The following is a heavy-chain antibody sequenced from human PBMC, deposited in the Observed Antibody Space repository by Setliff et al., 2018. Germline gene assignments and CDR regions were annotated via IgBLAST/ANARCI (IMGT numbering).Heavy chain of an antibody. D-gene: IGHD1-1*01. CDR2: IYYTGST. CDR1: GGSISSSSHY. Sequence: PSETLSLTCTVSGGSISSSSHYWGWIRQPPGKGLEWIGSIYYTGSTYYNPSLKGRVTMSVDTSKRQFSLKLGSATAADTAVYYCARDMGQPYYFESWGLGTLVTVS. J-gene: IGHJ4*02. CDR3: ARDMGQPYYFES. V-gene: IGHV4-39*07.